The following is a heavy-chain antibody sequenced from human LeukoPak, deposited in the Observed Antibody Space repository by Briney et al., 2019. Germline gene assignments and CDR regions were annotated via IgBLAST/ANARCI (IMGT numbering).Heavy chain of an antibody. Sequence: GRSLRLSCAASGFTFSSYGMHWVRQAPGKGLEWVAVISYDGSNKYYADSVKGRFTTSRDNSKNTLYLQMNSLRAEDTAVYYCAKAMWESGDYYFDYWGQGTLVTVSS. J-gene: IGHJ4*02. CDR1: GFTFSSYG. V-gene: IGHV3-30*18. D-gene: IGHD1-26*01. CDR2: ISYDGSNK. CDR3: AKAMWESGDYYFDY.